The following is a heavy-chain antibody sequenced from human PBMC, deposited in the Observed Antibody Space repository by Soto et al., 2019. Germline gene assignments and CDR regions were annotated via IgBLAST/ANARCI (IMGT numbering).Heavy chain of an antibody. CDR2: INHSGST. CDR3: ARGGYSSTPSIPRVYYYYGMDV. J-gene: IGHJ6*02. V-gene: IGHV4-34*01. D-gene: IGHD6-13*01. CDR1: GGSFSGYY. Sequence: PSETLPLTCSVYGGSFSGYYWTWIRQPPGKGLEWIGEINHSGSTSYNPSLKSRVTILVDTSKNQFSLKVSSVTAADTAVYYCARGGYSSTPSIPRVYYYYGMDVWGQGTTVTVS.